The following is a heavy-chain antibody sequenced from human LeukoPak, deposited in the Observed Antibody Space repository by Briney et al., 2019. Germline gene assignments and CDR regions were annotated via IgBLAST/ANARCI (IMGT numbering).Heavy chain of an antibody. CDR1: GGSISSGNYY. CDR2: IYISGGT. V-gene: IGHV4-61*02. D-gene: IGHD5-12*01. Sequence: SETLSLTCTVSGGSISSGNYYWSWIRQPAGMGLEWIGRIYISGGTDYNPSLKSRLAISIDTSKNQFYLRLSSVTAADTAVYYCARVRRNSGNKYFDPWGQGTRVTVSS. J-gene: IGHJ5*02. CDR3: ARVRRNSGNKYFDP.